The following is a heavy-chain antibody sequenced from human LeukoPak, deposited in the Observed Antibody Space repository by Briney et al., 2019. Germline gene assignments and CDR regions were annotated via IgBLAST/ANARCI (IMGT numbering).Heavy chain of an antibody. CDR1: GGSFSGCY. V-gene: IGHV4-4*07. CDR2: IYTSGST. D-gene: IGHD6-19*01. CDR3: ARDPRIAVAGTHYYYMDV. J-gene: IGHJ6*03. Sequence: SETLSLTCAVYGGSFSGCYWSWIRQPAGKGLAWIGRIYTSGSTNYNPSLKSRVTMSVDTSKNQCSLKLSSVTAADTAVYYCARDPRIAVAGTHYYYMDVWGKGTTVTISS.